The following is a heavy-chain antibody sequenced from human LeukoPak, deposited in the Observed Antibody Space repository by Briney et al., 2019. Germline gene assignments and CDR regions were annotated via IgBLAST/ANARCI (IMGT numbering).Heavy chain of an antibody. D-gene: IGHD2-21*01. V-gene: IGHV3-23*01. J-gene: IGHJ4*02. CDR3: AKDVAGGDYHREGYFDY. Sequence: GGSLRLSCAASRFTFRSYAMSWVRQAPGKGLEWVAALCGSGGSTYYTDSVKGRFTISRDNSKNTLYLQMSNLRAEDTAVYYCAKDVAGGDYHREGYFDYWGQGTLVTVSS. CDR1: RFTFRSYA. CDR2: LCGSGGST.